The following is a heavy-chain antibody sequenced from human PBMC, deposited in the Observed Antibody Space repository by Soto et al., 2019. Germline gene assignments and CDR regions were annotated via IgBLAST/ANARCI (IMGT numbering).Heavy chain of an antibody. CDR3: ARGGAYGDYAMDV. J-gene: IGHJ6*02. CDR2: IYHSGST. CDR1: GGSISSNNW. Sequence: QVQLQESGPGLVKPSGTLSLTCAVSGGSISSNNWCSWVRQPPGKGLEWIGEIYHSGSTNYNPALTSRVTISVDKSKNQFSLRLSSVTAADTAVYYCARGGAYGDYAMDVWGQGTTVTVSS. V-gene: IGHV4-4*02. D-gene: IGHD4-17*01.